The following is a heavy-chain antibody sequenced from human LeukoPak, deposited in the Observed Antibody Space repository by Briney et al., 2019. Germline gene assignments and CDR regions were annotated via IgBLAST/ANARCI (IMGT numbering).Heavy chain of an antibody. CDR2: INPNSGDA. V-gene: IGHV1-2*02. CDR3: ARDRVGYCSGGSCYPNWFDP. D-gene: IGHD2-15*01. Sequence: GASVKVSCKASGYTFTGYYMHWVRPAPGQGLEWMGWINPNSGDANYAQKFQGRVTMTRDTSISTAYMELSRLRSDDTAVYYCARDRVGYCSGGSCYPNWFDPWGQGTLVTVSS. J-gene: IGHJ5*02. CDR1: GYTFTGYY.